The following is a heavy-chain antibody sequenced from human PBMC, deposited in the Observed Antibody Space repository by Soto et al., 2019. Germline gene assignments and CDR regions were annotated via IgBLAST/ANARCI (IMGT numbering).Heavy chain of an antibody. J-gene: IGHJ4*02. Sequence: SVKVSCKASGVTFSSYAISWVRPAPLQGLEWMVGLIPIFGTANYAQKFQGRVTITADESTSTAYMELSSLRSEETAVYYCARGTGNTAIVKYYFHYGGKGTLVTVS. CDR1: GVTFSSYA. CDR2: LIPIFGTA. V-gene: IGHV1-69*13. D-gene: IGHD5-18*01. CDR3: ARGTGNTAIVKYYFHY.